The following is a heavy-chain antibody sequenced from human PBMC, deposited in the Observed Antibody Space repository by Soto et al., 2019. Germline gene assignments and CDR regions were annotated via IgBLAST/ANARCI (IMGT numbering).Heavy chain of an antibody. CDR2: IIPIFGTA. D-gene: IGHD2-2*01. J-gene: IGHJ5*02. CDR3: ARNCTSNRCYANWFDP. Sequence: SVKVSCKASGGTFSSYAISWVRQAPGQGLEWMGGIIPIFGTANYAQKFQGRVTITADESTSTAYMELSSLRSEDTAVYYCARNCTSNRCYANWFDPWGQGTLVTVSS. V-gene: IGHV1-69*13. CDR1: GGTFSSYA.